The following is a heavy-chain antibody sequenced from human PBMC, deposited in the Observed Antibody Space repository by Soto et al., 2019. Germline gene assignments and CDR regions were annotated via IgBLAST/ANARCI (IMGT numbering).Heavy chain of an antibody. CDR2: MSSDGSKI. D-gene: IGHD1-26*01. CDR1: GFDFTYYA. CDR3: AKEEGVGGTLGLLAY. Sequence: QVQLVESGGGAVQPGESLRLSCVASGFDFTYYAMHWVRQAPGKGLESVAVMSSDGSKIHHTDSVKGRFTISRDNSKNTLYLQMNSLRKEDTACYFCAKEEGVGGTLGLLAYWGKGTLVSVSS. J-gene: IGHJ4*02. V-gene: IGHV3-30*18.